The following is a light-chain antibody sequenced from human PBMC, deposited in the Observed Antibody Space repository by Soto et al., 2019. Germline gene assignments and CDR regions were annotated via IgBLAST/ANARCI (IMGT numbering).Light chain of an antibody. CDR2: KAI. CDR1: QSISNW. CDR3: QRYNDFQYV. V-gene: IGKV1-5*03. Sequence: DIQMTQSPSTLSASVRDRVTITCRASQSISNWLAWYQQKPGKAPKLLIYKAINLQSGVPSRFSGSGSGTEFSLTISGLQPDDFATYYCQRYNDFQYVFGQGTKLEMK. J-gene: IGKJ2*01.